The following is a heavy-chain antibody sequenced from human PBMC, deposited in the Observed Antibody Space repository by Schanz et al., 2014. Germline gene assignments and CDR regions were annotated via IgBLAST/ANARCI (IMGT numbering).Heavy chain of an antibody. CDR3: ASRRRMGISMVRGILKGWFDP. J-gene: IGHJ5*02. Sequence: QVQLQQWGAGLLKPSETLSLTCAVYGGSLSGYFWSWIRQPPGKGLEWIGDIGHSGNTKDNPSLKSRVTMSVETSKNQFSLNLTSVTAADTAVYYCASRRRMGISMVRGILKGWFDPWGQGTLVTVSS. D-gene: IGHD3-10*01. V-gene: IGHV4-34*01. CDR1: GGSLSGYF. CDR2: IGHSGNT.